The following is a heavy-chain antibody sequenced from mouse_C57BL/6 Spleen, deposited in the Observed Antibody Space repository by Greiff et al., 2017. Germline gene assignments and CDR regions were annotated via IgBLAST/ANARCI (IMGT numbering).Heavy chain of an antibody. CDR1: GYTFTSYW. CDR2: IDPSDSYT. CDR3: ALLTSYAMDY. D-gene: IGHD4-1*01. V-gene: IGHV1-69*01. Sequence: QVQLQQPGAELVMPGASVKLSCKASGYTFTSYWMHWVKQRPGQGLEWIGEIDPSDSYTNYNQKFKGKSTLTVDKSSSTAYMQLSSLTAEDSAVYYCALLTSYAMDYWGQGTSVTVSS. J-gene: IGHJ4*01.